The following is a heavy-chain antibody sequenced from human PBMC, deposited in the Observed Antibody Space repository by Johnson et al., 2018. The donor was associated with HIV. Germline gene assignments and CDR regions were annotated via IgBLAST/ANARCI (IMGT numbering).Heavy chain of an antibody. J-gene: IGHJ3*02. Sequence: QEQLVESGGGVVQPGRSLRLSCAASGFTFSSYAMHWVRQAPGKGLEWVAVISFDGSNKYYADSVKGRLTISRDNSKNTLYLQMNSLRAEDTAVYYCAKGLAVSPWADAFDIWGQGTMVTVSS. CDR1: GFTFSSYA. CDR3: AKGLAVSPWADAFDI. CDR2: ISFDGSNK. D-gene: IGHD6-19*01. V-gene: IGHV3-30*04.